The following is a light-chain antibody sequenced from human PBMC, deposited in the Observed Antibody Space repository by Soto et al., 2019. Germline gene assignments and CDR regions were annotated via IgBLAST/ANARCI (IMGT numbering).Light chain of an antibody. CDR2: GAS. J-gene: IGKJ3*01. CDR1: QSIRNTY. CDR3: QQYGNSPLMFT. V-gene: IGKV3-20*01. Sequence: EIVLTQSPGTLSLSPGERAILSCRASQSIRNTYLAWYQQKPGQAPRLLIHGASTRATGIPDRFTGSGSGTDFTLTTSRLEPEDFAVYYCQQYGNSPLMFTFGPGTKVDIK.